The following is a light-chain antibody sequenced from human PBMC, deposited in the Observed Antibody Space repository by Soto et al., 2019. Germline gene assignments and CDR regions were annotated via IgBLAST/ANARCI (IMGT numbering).Light chain of an antibody. CDR1: QSISSW. CDR3: QQYNSYSPT. J-gene: IGKJ1*01. V-gene: IGKV1-5*01. CDR2: DAS. Sequence: DIQMSQSPSPLSASVGDTVTITVRASQSISSWLAWYQQKPGKAPKLLIYDASSLESGVPSRFSGSGSGTEFTLTISSLQPDDFATYYCQQYNSYSPTFGQGTKVDIK.